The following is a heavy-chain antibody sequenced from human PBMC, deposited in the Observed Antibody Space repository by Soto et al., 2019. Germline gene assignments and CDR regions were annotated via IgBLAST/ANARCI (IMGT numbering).Heavy chain of an antibody. CDR3: ARWGVDDFWSGYYSDY. V-gene: IGHV3-11*01. CDR1: GFTFSDYF. CDR2: ISSSDSTI. D-gene: IGHD3-3*01. J-gene: IGHJ4*02. Sequence: QVQLVESGGGLVKPGGFLRLSCAASGFTFSDYFMSWIRQAPGKGLEWVSSISSSDSTIYYADSVKGRFTISRDNAKNSLYLQMNSLRAEDTAVYYCARWGVDDFWSGYYSDYWGQGTLVTVSS.